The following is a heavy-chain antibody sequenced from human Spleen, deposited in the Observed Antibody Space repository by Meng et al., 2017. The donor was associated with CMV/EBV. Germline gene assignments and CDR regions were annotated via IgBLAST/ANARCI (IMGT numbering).Heavy chain of an antibody. Sequence: ASCNSFTIYSVICVRQAPEQELEWMGWISAYNGNTNYAQKLQGRVTMTTDTSTSTAYMELRSLRSDDTAVYYCARASGAVAGNWFDPWGQGTLVTVSS. J-gene: IGHJ5*02. D-gene: IGHD6-19*01. CDR2: ISAYNGNT. CDR3: ARASGAVAGNWFDP. V-gene: IGHV1-18*01. CDR1: CNSFTIYS.